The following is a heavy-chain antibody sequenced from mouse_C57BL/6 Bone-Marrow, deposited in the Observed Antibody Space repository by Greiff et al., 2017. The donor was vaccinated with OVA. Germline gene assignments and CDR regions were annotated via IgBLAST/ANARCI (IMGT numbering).Heavy chain of an antibody. V-gene: IGHV1-9*01. J-gene: IGHJ2*01. CDR2: ILPGSGST. CDR1: GYTFTGYW. Sequence: QVQLQQSGAELLKPGASVKLSCKATGYTFTGYWIEWVKQRPGHGLEWIGEILPGSGSTNYNEKFKGKATFTADTSSNTAYMQLSSLTTEDSAIYYCARRTGYYDYDGYFDYWGQGTTLTVSS. D-gene: IGHD2-4*01. CDR3: ARRTGYYDYDGYFDY.